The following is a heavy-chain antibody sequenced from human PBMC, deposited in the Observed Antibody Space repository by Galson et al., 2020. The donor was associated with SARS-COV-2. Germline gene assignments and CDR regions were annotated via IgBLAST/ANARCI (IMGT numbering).Heavy chain of an antibody. CDR1: GYTFTSNG. J-gene: IGHJ4*02. CDR3: ARFSYRSGYPSFDY. CDR2: NT. V-gene: IGHV1-18*01. D-gene: IGHD3-22*01. Sequence: ASVKVSCKASGYTFTSNGISWMRQAPGQGLEWMGWNTNYAQKFQGRVTMTTDTSTTTAYMELRGLRCDDTAVYYCARFSYRSGYPSFDYWGQGTLVTVSS.